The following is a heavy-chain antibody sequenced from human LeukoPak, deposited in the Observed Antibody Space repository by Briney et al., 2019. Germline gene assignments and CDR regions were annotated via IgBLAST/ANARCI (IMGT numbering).Heavy chain of an antibody. J-gene: IGHJ4*02. V-gene: IGHV3-23*01. CDR1: GFTYRSYA. CDR2: ISGSGGST. Sequence: GGSLSLSCARSGFTYRSYAMSWVRHAPGKGVEWVSAISGSGGSTYYADSVKGRFTISRDNSKNTLYLQMNSLRAEDTAVYYCAKDTGIAVAGLAIFDYWGQGTLVTVSS. D-gene: IGHD6-19*01. CDR3: AKDTGIAVAGLAIFDY.